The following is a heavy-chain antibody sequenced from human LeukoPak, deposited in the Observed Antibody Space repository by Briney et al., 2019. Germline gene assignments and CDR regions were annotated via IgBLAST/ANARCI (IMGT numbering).Heavy chain of an antibody. CDR3: ATSIAVAGPDY. J-gene: IGHJ4*02. D-gene: IGHD6-19*01. Sequence: SETLSLTCTVSGGSISSGDYYWSWIRQPPGKGLEWIGYIYYNGSTYYNPSLKSRVTISVDTSKNQFSLKLSSVTAADTAVYYCATSIAVAGPDYWGQGTLVTVSS. CDR1: GGSISSGDYY. CDR2: IYYNGST. V-gene: IGHV4-30-4*01.